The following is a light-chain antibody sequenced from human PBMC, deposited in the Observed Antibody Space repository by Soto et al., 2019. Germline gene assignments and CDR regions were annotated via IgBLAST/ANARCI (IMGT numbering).Light chain of an antibody. CDR1: SSNIGAGYD. J-gene: IGLJ1*01. CDR2: GNS. V-gene: IGLV1-40*01. Sequence: QSVLTQPPSVSGAPGQRVTISCTGSSSNIGAGYDVHWYQQLPGTAPKLLIYGNSNRPSGVPDRFSGSKSGTSASLAITGLQAEDEADYYCKSYDRSLSEVFGTGTKLTVL. CDR3: KSYDRSLSEV.